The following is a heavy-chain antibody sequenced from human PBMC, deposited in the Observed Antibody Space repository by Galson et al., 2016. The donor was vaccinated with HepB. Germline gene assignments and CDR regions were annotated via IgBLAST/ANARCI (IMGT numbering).Heavy chain of an antibody. D-gene: IGHD3-22*01. CDR1: GFTFRNNW. Sequence: ETLRLSCAASGFTFRNNWMNWVRQAPGKGLEWVANINGEGSGKYHVDSVKGRFIISRDNVRNSLYLQMDSLRAEDTAVYYCARGEKYYYTSSGYYLEDNDAFDIWGQGTMVTVSS. CDR3: ARGEKYYYTSSGYYLEDNDAFDI. J-gene: IGHJ3*02. CDR2: INGEGSGK. V-gene: IGHV3-7*03.